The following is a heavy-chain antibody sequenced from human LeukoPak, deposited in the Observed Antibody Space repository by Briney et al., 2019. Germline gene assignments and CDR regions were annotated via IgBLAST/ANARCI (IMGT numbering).Heavy chain of an antibody. D-gene: IGHD5-24*01. Sequence: GGSLRLSCAASGFTFSSYWMSWVRQAPGKGLEWVANIKQDGSEKSYVDSVKGRFTISRDNTKNSLYLQMNSLRAEDTAVYFCARDRDGSFDYWGQGTLVTVSS. CDR1: GFTFSSYW. CDR3: ARDRDGSFDY. CDR2: IKQDGSEK. J-gene: IGHJ4*02. V-gene: IGHV3-7*01.